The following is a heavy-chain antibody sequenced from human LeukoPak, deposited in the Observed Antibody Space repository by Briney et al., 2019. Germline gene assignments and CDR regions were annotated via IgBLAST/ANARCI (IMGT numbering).Heavy chain of an antibody. CDR2: MNPNSGNT. CDR1: GYTFTSYD. CDR3: ARSITIFGVAIGY. V-gene: IGHV1-8*01. D-gene: IGHD3-3*01. J-gene: IGHJ4*02. Sequence: XSVKVSCKASGYTFTSYDINWVRQATGQGLEWMGWMNPNSGNTGYAQKFQGRVTMTRNTSISTAYMELSSLRSEDTAVYYCARSITIFGVAIGYWGQGTLVTVSS.